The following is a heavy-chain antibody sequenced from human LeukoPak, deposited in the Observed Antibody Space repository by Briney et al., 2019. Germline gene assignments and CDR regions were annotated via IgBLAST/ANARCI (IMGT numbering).Heavy chain of an antibody. CDR3: ARDVRPGSYVAYYFDY. V-gene: IGHV1-69*13. CDR2: IIPIFGTA. J-gene: IGHJ4*02. Sequence: ASVKVSCKASGGTFSSYAISWVRQAPGQGLEWMGGIIPIFGTANYAQKFQGRVTITADESTSTAYMGLSSLRSEDTAVYYCARDVRPGSYVAYYFDYWGQGTLVTVSS. D-gene: IGHD3-10*01. CDR1: GGTFSSYA.